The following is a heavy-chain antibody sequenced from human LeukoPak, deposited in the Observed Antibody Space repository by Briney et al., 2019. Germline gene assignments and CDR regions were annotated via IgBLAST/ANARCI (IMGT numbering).Heavy chain of an antibody. CDR1: GFSLSTSGVG. CDR3: ARVLWFGELLPTTFDY. V-gene: IGHV2-5*02. CDR2: IYWDDDK. J-gene: IGHJ4*02. Sequence: SGPTLVKPTQTLTLTCTFSGFSLSTSGVGVGWIRQPPGKALEWLALIYWDDDKRYSPSLKSRLTITKDTSKNQVVLTMTNMDPVDTATYYCARVLWFGELLPTTFDYWGQGTLVTVSS. D-gene: IGHD3-10*01.